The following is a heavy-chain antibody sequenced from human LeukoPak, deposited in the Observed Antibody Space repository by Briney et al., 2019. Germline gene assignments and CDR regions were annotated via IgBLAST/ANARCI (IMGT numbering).Heavy chain of an antibody. CDR3: ARGGGYEHDAFDI. CDR1: GFTFSSYA. D-gene: IGHD6-13*01. Sequence: GSLRLSCAASGFTFSSYAMNWIRQPPGKGLEWIGSIYYSGSTNYNPSLKSRVTISVDTSKNQFSLKLSSVTAADTAVYYCARGGGYEHDAFDIWGQGTMVTVSS. CDR2: IYYSGST. V-gene: IGHV4-59*12. J-gene: IGHJ3*02.